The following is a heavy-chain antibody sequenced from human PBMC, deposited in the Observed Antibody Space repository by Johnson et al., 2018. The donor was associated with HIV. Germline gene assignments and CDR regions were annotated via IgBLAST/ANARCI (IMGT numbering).Heavy chain of an antibody. CDR3: TRASTGVYDLHAFDI. V-gene: IGHV3-30*02. CDR2: IRYDGSNK. Sequence: QEQLVESGGGVVQPGGSLRLSCAASGFTFSSYGMHWVRQAPGKGLEWVAFIRYDGSNKYYADSVKGRFTISRDDSKSIAYLQMNSLKTEDTAVYYCTRASTGVYDLHAFDIWGQGTMVTVSS. J-gene: IGHJ3*02. D-gene: IGHD3-3*01. CDR1: GFTFSSYG.